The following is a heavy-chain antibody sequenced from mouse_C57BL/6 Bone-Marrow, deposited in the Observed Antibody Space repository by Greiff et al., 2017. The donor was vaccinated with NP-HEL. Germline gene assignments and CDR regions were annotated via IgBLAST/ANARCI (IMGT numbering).Heavy chain of an antibody. CDR2: VYPYNGGT. CDR1: GFTFTDYY. J-gene: IGHJ1*03. CDR3: AREGIYYYGSGGYFDV. V-gene: IGHV1-36*01. Sequence: SGPVLVKPGPSVKISCKASGFTFTDYYMHWVKQSHGKSLEWIGLVYPYNGGTSYNQKFKGKATLTVDTSSSTAYMELNSLTSEDSAVYYCAREGIYYYGSGGYFDVWGTGTTVTVSS. D-gene: IGHD1-1*01.